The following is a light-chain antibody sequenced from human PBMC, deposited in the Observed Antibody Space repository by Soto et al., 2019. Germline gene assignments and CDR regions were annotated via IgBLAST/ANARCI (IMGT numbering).Light chain of an antibody. CDR2: EAS. J-gene: IGKJ5*01. CDR3: KQYKEWPPFT. CDR1: QSVSNN. V-gene: IGKV3-15*01. Sequence: EIVLTQSPGTLSLSPGERATLSCRAIQSVSNNYLAWYQQKPGQAPRLLILEASTRATGIPARFSGSGSGTEFTLSISSLQSEDFAVYYCKQYKEWPPFTFGQGTRLEIK.